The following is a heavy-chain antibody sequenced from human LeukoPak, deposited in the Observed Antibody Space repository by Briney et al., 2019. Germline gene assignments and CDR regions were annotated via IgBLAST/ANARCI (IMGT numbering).Heavy chain of an antibody. CDR1: VYTFTGYY. CDR2: INPNSGGT. CDR3: ARGGTYSSSWTWDY. Sequence: ASAKVSCKASVYTFTGYYMHWVRQAPGQGREWMGWINPNSGGTNYAQKFQGRVTMTRDTSISTAYMELSRLRSDDTAVYYCARGGTYSSSWTWDYWGQGTLVTVSS. J-gene: IGHJ4*02. V-gene: IGHV1-2*02. D-gene: IGHD6-13*01.